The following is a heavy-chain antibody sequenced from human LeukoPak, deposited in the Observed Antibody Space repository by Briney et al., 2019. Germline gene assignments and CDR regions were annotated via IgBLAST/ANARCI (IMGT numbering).Heavy chain of an antibody. V-gene: IGHV1-46*01. D-gene: IGHD2-2*01. CDR1: GYTFTSYG. CDR3: AREAIGYCSSTSCSEISSFDP. CDR2: INPSGGST. J-gene: IGHJ5*02. Sequence: ASVKVSCKASGYTFTSYGISWVRPAPGQGLEWMGIINPSGGSTSYAQKFQGRVTMTRDTSTSTVYMELSSLRSEDTAVYYCAREAIGYCSSTSCSEISSFDPWGQGTLVTVSS.